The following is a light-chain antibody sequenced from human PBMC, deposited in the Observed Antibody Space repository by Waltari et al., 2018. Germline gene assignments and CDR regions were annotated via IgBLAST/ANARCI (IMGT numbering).Light chain of an antibody. V-gene: IGLV1-40*01. CDR2: SNS. CDR1: RSTIGAGYD. J-gene: IGLJ2*01. CDR3: QSYDSSLSGSVV. Sequence: QSVLTQPLPVSGAPAPRVTISCTGSRSTIGAGYDVHWSPQLPGTVPKHLITSNSNRPAGVPDRFSGSRSDTSASLAITGLQTEDEADYYCQSYDSSLSGSVVFGGGTKLTVL.